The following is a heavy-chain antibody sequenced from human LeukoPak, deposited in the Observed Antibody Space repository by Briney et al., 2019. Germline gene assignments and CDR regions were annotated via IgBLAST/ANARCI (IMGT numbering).Heavy chain of an antibody. CDR1: GFTFSTYA. CDR3: AKMECELLNWFDP. Sequence: GGSLRLSCAASGFTFSTYAMTWVRQAPGKGLEWVSAISGGGNITYYADSVKGRFTISRDNSQNTLFLQMNSLRAEDTAVYYCAKMECELLNWFDPWGQGTLVTVSS. J-gene: IGHJ5*02. V-gene: IGHV3-23*01. D-gene: IGHD3-3*01. CDR2: ISGGGNIT.